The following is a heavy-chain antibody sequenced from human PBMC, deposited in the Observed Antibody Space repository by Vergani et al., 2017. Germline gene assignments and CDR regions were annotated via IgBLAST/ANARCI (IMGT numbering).Heavy chain of an antibody. CDR3: YTDYHDY. CDR1: GLTFKNAW. Sequence: EVQVVESGGGLIKPGGSLRLPCVVSGLTFKNAWINWVRQAPGKGLEWIGRIRSKNDGGTADYAAPLKGRFTISRDDSKDSAFLLVNNLKTEDTAVYFCYTDYHDYWGQGTLVTVSS. CDR2: IRSKNDGGTA. D-gene: IGHD2-2*02. J-gene: IGHJ4*02. V-gene: IGHV3-15*01.